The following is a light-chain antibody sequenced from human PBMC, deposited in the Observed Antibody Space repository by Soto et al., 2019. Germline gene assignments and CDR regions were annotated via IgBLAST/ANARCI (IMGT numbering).Light chain of an antibody. Sequence: QSALTQPASVSGSPGQSITISCTGTSSDVGTYNYVSWYQHRPGKDPKLMIYDVSYRPSGVSNRFSGSKSANTASLTISWLQAEDEDDYYRSSYTTSDTQVFGGGTKLTVL. J-gene: IGLJ3*02. V-gene: IGLV2-14*01. CDR3: SSYTTSDTQV. CDR2: DVS. CDR1: SSDVGTYNY.